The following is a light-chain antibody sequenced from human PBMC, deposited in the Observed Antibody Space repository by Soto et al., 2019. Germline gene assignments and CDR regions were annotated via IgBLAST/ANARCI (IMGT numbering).Light chain of an antibody. Sequence: EIVLTPSRGTQSLSPGEEATLSCRASQSVSSSYLAWYQQKPGQAPRPLIYGASSRAIGIPDRFSGSGSGTDFTLTISRLEPEDFAVYYCQQYGSSPWTFGQGTKVDIK. CDR1: QSVSSSY. CDR3: QQYGSSPWT. J-gene: IGKJ1*01. V-gene: IGKV3-20*01. CDR2: GAS.